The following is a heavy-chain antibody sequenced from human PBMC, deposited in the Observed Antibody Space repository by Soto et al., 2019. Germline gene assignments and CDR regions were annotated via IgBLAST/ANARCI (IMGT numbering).Heavy chain of an antibody. V-gene: IGHV1-18*01. CDR3: ARGGYGDY. J-gene: IGHJ4*02. D-gene: IGHD1-1*01. CDR1: GYGFTTYG. CDR2: ISAHNGNT. Sequence: QVHLVQSGAEVKKPGASVKVSCKGSGYGFTTYGITWVRQAPGQGLEWMAWISAHNGNTNYAQKLQGRVTVTRDTSTSTAYMELRRLRSDDTAVYYCARGGYGDYWGQGALVTVSP.